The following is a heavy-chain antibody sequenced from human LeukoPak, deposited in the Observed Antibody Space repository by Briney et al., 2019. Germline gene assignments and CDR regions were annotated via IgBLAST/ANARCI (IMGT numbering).Heavy chain of an antibody. CDR1: GFSFNSYP. CDR2: ISNDGNDK. D-gene: IGHD3-10*01. Sequence: GGSLRLSCAASGFSFNSYPMHWVRQAPGKGLEWVAVISNDGNDKYYADSVKGRFTISRDNSNNTLSLQMNGLRVEDTAVYYCARPDDSESFYRANHYWGRGTLVTVS. V-gene: IGHV3-30*04. J-gene: IGHJ4*02. CDR3: ARPDDSESFYRANHY.